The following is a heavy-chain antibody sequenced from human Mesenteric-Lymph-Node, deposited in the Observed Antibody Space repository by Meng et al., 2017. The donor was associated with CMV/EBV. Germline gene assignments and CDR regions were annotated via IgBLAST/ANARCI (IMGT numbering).Heavy chain of an antibody. CDR2: TYYRSKWHN. V-gene: IGHV6-1*01. CDR3: ARLSPGDREIDS. CDR1: GDSVSSNSAA. J-gene: IGHJ4*02. Sequence: ISGDSVSSNSAAWNWIRQSPSRGLEWLGRTYYRSKWHNDYALSVKSRITINPDTSKNQFSLQLNSVTPEDTAVYYCARLSPGDREIDSWGQGALVTVSS. D-gene: IGHD7-27*01.